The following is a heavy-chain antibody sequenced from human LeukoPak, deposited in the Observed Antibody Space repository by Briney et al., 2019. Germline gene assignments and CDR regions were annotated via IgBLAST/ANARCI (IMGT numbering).Heavy chain of an antibody. CDR1: GDSISSRY. Sequence: SETLSLTCIVSGDSISSRYWGWIRQPPGKGLEWIGYIYYTGNTNYNPSLKSRVTRSVDMSKNQFSLKMTSVTAADTAVYYCARDGRHDNNHWFDSWGQGTLVTVSA. V-gene: IGHV4-59*11. D-gene: IGHD5-24*01. CDR2: IYYTGNT. J-gene: IGHJ5*01. CDR3: ARDGRHDNNHWFDS.